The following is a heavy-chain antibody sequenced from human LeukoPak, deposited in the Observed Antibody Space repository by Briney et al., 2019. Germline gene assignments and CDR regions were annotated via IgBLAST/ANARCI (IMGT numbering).Heavy chain of an antibody. D-gene: IGHD3-10*01. CDR3: ARYMAQGYYYYMDV. CDR1: GGSISSGSYY. J-gene: IGHJ6*03. CDR2: IYTSGST. Sequence: SETLSLTCTVSGGSISSGSYYWSWIRQPAGKGLEWIGRIYTSGSTNYNPSLKSRVTISVDTSKNQFSLKLSSVTAADTAVYYCARYMAQGYYYYMDVWGKGTTVTISS. V-gene: IGHV4-61*02.